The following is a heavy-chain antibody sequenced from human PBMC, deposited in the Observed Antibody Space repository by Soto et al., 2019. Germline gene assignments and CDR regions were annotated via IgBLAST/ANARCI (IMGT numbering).Heavy chain of an antibody. Sequence: ASVKVSCKASGYTFTNSGISWVRQAPGQGLEWMGWISTDNGNTNYAQHLQGRVSMTTDTSTSTAYMELSSLRSEDTAVYYCARGIVVVAALDYWGQGTLVIAAS. CDR1: GYTFTNSG. CDR3: ARGIVVVAALDY. CDR2: ISTDNGNT. V-gene: IGHV1-18*01. J-gene: IGHJ4*02. D-gene: IGHD2-21*01.